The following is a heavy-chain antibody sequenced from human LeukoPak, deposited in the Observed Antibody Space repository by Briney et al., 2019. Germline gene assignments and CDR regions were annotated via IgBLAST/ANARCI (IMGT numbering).Heavy chain of an antibody. D-gene: IGHD3-10*01. V-gene: IGHV4-34*01. Sequence: SETLSLTCAVYGGSFSDYYWSWIRQPPDKGLEWIGEINHNGSTNYNPSLKSRVTMSVDTSKNQFSLKLISVTAADTAVYYCARYSGESNWFDPWGQGTLVIVSS. J-gene: IGHJ5*02. CDR2: INHNGST. CDR1: GGSFSDYY. CDR3: ARYSGESNWFDP.